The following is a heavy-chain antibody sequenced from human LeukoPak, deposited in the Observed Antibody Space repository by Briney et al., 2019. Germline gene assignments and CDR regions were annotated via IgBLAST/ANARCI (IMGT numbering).Heavy chain of an antibody. CDR2: IYYSGST. CDR3: ARHTKPEYYYDSGSYFDY. Sequence: TSETLSLTCAVYGGSFSGYYWGWIRQPPGKGLEWIGSIYYSGSTYYNPSLKSRVTISVDTSKNQFSLKLSSVTAADTAVYYCARHTKPEYYYDSGSYFDYWGQGTLVTVSS. D-gene: IGHD3-10*01. V-gene: IGHV4-39*01. J-gene: IGHJ4*02. CDR1: GGSFSGYY.